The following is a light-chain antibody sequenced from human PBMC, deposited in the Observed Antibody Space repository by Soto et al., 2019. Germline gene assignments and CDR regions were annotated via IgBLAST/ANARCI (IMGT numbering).Light chain of an antibody. J-gene: IGKJ4*01. CDR1: QTINRW. Sequence: DIQMTQSPSTLSASVGDTVTITCRASQTINRWLAWYQQRPGKAPNLLIHKASSVEGGVPSRFSGSASGTEFTLTISSLQPDDFAAYFCLQSSVYPLVFGGGTKVEI. CDR2: KAS. CDR3: LQSSVYPLV. V-gene: IGKV1-5*03.